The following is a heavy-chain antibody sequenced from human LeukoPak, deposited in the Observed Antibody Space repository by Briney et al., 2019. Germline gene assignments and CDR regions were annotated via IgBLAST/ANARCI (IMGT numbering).Heavy chain of an antibody. Sequence: ASVKVSCKTSGYSFTDYYLHWVRQAPGQGLEWMGWINSNTGGTHYAPRFQGRVNMTRDTSMTTAYIELSRLRSDDPAVYYCARYYYDSSGSSSDAFDIWGQGTMVTVSS. J-gene: IGHJ3*02. D-gene: IGHD3-22*01. CDR1: GYSFTDYY. CDR2: INSNTGGT. CDR3: ARYYYDSSGSSSDAFDI. V-gene: IGHV1-2*02.